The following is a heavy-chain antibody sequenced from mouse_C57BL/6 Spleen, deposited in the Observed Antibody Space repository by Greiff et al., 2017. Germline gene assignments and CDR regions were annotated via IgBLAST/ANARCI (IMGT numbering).Heavy chain of an antibody. D-gene: IGHD1-1*01. CDR2: IYPGNSDT. V-gene: IGHV1-5*01. Sequence: EVKLVESGPVLARPGASVQMSCKTSGYTFTSYWMHWVKQRPGQGLEWIGAIYPGNSDTSYNQKFKGKAKLTAVTSASTAYMELSSLTNEYSAVYYCTRRTTASSWSWWYFDGWGTGTTVTVSS. CDR3: TRRTTASSWSWWYFDG. CDR1: GYTFTSYW. J-gene: IGHJ1*03.